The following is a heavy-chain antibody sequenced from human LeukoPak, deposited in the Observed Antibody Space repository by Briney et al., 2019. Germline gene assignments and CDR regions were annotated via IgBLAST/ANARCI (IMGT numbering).Heavy chain of an antibody. CDR3: AREQHYDSSGAFDY. CDR1: GYTFTSYG. V-gene: IGHV1-18*01. J-gene: IGHJ4*02. D-gene: IGHD3-22*01. CDR2: ISAYNGNT. Sequence: GASVKVSCKASGYTFTSYGISWVRQAPGQGLEWMGWISAYNGNTNYAQKLQGRVTMTTDTSTSTAYMELRSLRSDDTAVYYCAREQHYDSSGAFDYWGQGTLATVSS.